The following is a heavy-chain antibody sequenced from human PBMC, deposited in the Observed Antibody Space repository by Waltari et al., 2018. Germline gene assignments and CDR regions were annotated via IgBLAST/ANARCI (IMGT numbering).Heavy chain of an antibody. D-gene: IGHD3-22*01. CDR2: INPNSGGT. Sequence: QVQLVQSGAEVKKPGASVKVSCKASGYTFTGYYMHWVRQAPGQGLEWMGWINPNSGGTNYAQKFQGRVTMTRDTSISTAYMELSRLRSDDTAVYYCARGRAWDRSGPGWFDPWGQGTLVTVSS. CDR3: ARGRAWDRSGPGWFDP. V-gene: IGHV1-2*02. CDR1: GYTFTGYY. J-gene: IGHJ5*02.